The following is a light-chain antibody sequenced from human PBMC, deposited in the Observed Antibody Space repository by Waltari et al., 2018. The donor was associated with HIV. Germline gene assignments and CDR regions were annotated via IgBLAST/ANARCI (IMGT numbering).Light chain of an antibody. Sequence: QTVVTQAPSFSVSPGGTVPLTCGLSSGSVSPTYYPRWYQQTPGQAPRTLIYSTNTRSSGVPDRFSGSILGNKAALTITGAQADDESDYYCVLYMGSGSCMFGGGTKLTVL. J-gene: IGLJ3*02. V-gene: IGLV8-61*01. CDR1: SGSVSPTYY. CDR3: VLYMGSGSCM. CDR2: STN.